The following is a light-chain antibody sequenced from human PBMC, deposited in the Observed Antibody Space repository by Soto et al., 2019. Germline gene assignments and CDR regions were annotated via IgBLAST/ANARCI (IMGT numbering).Light chain of an antibody. V-gene: IGKV3-15*01. CDR1: QSVSSN. CDR2: GAS. Sequence: EIVMTQSPATLSVSPGERATLSCRASQSVSSNLAWYQQKPGQAPRLLIYGASTRATGIPARFSGSGSGTEFTLTISSLQSEYFAVYYCQQYNNLPRTFGQGTRVDIK. CDR3: QQYNNLPRT. J-gene: IGKJ1*01.